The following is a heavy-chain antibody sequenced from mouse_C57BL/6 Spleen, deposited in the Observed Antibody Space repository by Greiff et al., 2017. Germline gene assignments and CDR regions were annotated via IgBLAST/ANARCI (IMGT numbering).Heavy chain of an antibody. CDR2: INPNNGGT. CDR3: ARSPLYYGYAMDY. V-gene: IGHV1-18*01. D-gene: IGHD1-1*01. Sequence: EVQLQQSGPELVKPGASVKIPCKASGYTFTDYNMDWVKQSHGKSLEWIGDINPNNGGTIYNQKFKGKATLTVDNSSSTAYMELRSLTSEDTAVYYCARSPLYYGYAMDYWGQGTSVTVSS. CDR1: GYTFTDYN. J-gene: IGHJ4*01.